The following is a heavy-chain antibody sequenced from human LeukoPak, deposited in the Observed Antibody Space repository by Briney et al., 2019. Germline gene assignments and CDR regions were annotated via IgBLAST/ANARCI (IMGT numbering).Heavy chain of an antibody. V-gene: IGHV5-51*01. CDR1: GYSFTSYW. D-gene: IGHD1-14*01. CDR2: IHPGDSRT. J-gene: IGHJ5*02. Sequence: GESLKISCKASGYSFTSYWIGWVRQMPGKGLEWMGSIHPGDSRTTYSPSFQGQVTLSADKSISTAYLQWSSLKASDTALYYCARHPTGFPNWFAPWGQGTLVTVSS. CDR3: ARHPTGFPNWFAP.